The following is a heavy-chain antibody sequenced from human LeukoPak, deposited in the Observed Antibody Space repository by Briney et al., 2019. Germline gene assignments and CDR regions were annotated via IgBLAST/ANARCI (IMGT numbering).Heavy chain of an antibody. CDR2: INHSGGT. J-gene: IGHJ5*02. Sequence: SETLSLTCAVYGGSFSGYYWSWIRQPPGKGLEWIGEINHSGGTNYNPSLKSRVTMSVDTSKNQFSLKLSSVTAADTAVYYCARGKAAAGEYNWFDPWGQGTLVTVSS. D-gene: IGHD6-13*01. V-gene: IGHV4-34*01. CDR1: GGSFSGYY. CDR3: ARGKAAAGEYNWFDP.